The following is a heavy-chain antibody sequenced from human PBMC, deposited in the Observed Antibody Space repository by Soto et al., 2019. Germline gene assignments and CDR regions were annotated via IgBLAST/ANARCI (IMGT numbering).Heavy chain of an antibody. CDR3: AKDVTMVRGKGGPFDY. J-gene: IGHJ4*02. V-gene: IGHV3-23*01. CDR2: ISGSGGST. Sequence: EVQLLESGGGLVQPGGSRRLSCAASGFTFSSYAMSWVRQAPGKGLEWVSAISGSGGSTYYADSVKGRFTISRDNSKNTLYLQMNSLRAEDTAVYYCAKDVTMVRGKGGPFDYWGQGTLVTVSS. D-gene: IGHD3-10*01. CDR1: GFTFSSYA.